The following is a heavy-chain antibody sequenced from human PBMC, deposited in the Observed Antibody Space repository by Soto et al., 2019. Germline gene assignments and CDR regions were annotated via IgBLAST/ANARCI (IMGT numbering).Heavy chain of an antibody. J-gene: IGHJ4*02. Sequence: GGSLRLSCAASGFTFSSYAMSWVRQAPGKGLEWVSAISGSGGSTYYADSVKGRFTISRDNSKNTLYLQMNSLRAEDTAVYYCAKDQGQYYDFWSGYSIDYWGQGTLVTVSS. CDR1: GFTFSSYA. V-gene: IGHV3-23*01. CDR2: ISGSGGST. D-gene: IGHD3-3*01. CDR3: AKDQGQYYDFWSGYSIDY.